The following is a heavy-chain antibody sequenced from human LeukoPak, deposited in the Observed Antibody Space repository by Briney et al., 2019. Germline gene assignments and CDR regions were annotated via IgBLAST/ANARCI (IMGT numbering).Heavy chain of an antibody. D-gene: IGHD2-15*01. CDR3: ASGGWYRGY. CDR2: INHRGST. J-gene: IGHJ4*02. V-gene: IGHV4-34*01. Sequence: SETLSLTCTVSGGSISSYYWSWIRQPAGKGLEWIGEINHRGSTNHNPSLESRVTISVDTSKNHFSLDLTSVTAADTAVYYCASGGWYRGYWGQGILVTVSS. CDR1: GGSISSYY.